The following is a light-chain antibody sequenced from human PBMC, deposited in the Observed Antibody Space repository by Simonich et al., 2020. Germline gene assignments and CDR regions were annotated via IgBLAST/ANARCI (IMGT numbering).Light chain of an antibody. CDR1: TGAVTSGYY. Sequence: QTVVTQEPSLTVSPGGTVTLTCASSTGAVTSGYYPNWFQQKPGQAPRALLYSTSTKPSWTPARFSGSLLGGKAALTLSGVQPEDEAEYYCLLYYGGAWVFGGGTKLTVL. J-gene: IGLJ3*02. CDR2: STS. V-gene: IGLV7-43*01. CDR3: LLYYGGAWV.